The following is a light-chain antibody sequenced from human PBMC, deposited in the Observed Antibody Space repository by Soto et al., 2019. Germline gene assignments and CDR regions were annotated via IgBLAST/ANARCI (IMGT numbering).Light chain of an antibody. Sequence: ERVMTQSPATLSVSPGERATLSCRASQSVSSNLAWYQQKPGQGPRLLIYGASTRATGIPARFSGSGSGTEFTLTISSLQSEDFAVYYCQQYNTWPLTFGGGTKVEIK. CDR2: GAS. J-gene: IGKJ4*01. CDR3: QQYNTWPLT. CDR1: QSVSSN. V-gene: IGKV3-15*01.